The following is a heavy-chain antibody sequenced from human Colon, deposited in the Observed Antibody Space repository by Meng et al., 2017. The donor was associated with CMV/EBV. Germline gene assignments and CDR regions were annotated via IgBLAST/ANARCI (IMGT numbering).Heavy chain of an antibody. D-gene: IGHD6-6*01. Sequence: GGSLRLSCAASGFTVSSNYMSWVRQAPGKGLEWVSVIYSGGSTYYADSVQGRFSISRDSSKNTLYLQMNSLGPEDMAVYYCATAARGPGDYWGQGTLVTVSS. J-gene: IGHJ4*02. CDR2: IYSGGST. V-gene: IGHV3-66*02. CDR3: ATAARGPGDY. CDR1: GFTVSSNY.